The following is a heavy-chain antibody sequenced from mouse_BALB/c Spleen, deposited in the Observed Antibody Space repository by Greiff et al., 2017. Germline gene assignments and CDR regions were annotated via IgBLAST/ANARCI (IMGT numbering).Heavy chain of an antibody. CDR3: ASSITTCYAMDY. Sequence: EVQLQQSGAELVKPGASVKLSCTASGFNIKDTYMHWVKQRPEQGLEWIGRIDPANGNTKYDPKFQGKATITADTSSSTAYLQLSSLTSEDTAVYYCASSITTCYAMDYWGQGTSVTVSS. CDR2: IDPANGNT. J-gene: IGHJ4*01. V-gene: IGHV14-3*02. CDR1: GFNIKDTY. D-gene: IGHD2-4*01.